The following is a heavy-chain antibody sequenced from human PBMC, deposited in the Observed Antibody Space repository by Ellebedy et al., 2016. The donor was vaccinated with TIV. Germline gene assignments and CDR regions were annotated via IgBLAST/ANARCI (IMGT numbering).Heavy chain of an antibody. Sequence: SETLSLTXTVSGGSISSYYWSWIRQPPGKGLEWIGYIYYSGSTNYNPSLKSRVTISVDTSKNQFSLKLSSVTAADTAVYYCARRDFWSGYWDYWGQGTLVTVSS. CDR2: IYYSGST. CDR1: GGSISSYY. J-gene: IGHJ4*02. CDR3: ARRDFWSGYWDY. V-gene: IGHV4-59*01. D-gene: IGHD3-3*01.